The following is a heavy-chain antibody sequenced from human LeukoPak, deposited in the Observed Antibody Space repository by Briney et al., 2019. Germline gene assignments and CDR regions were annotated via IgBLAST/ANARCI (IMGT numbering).Heavy chain of an antibody. Sequence: SETLSLTCAVYGGSFSGYYWSWIRQPPGKGLEWIGEINHSGSTNYNPSLKSRVTISVDTSKNQFSLKLSSVTAADTAVYYCARGNYYDSSGYFRHWGQGTLVTVSS. CDR2: INHSGST. V-gene: IGHV4-34*01. CDR3: ARGNYYDSSGYFRH. CDR1: GGSFSGYY. D-gene: IGHD3-22*01. J-gene: IGHJ1*01.